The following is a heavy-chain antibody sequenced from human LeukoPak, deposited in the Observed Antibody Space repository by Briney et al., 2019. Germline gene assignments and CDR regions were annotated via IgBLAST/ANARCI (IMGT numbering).Heavy chain of an antibody. CDR3: ASGRIYYYDSSGYRTGYYYYMDV. CDR2: IYYSGST. V-gene: IGHV4-59*12. Sequence: SETLSLTCTVSGGSISSYYWSWIRQPPGKGLEWIGYIYYSGSTNYNPSLKSRVTISVDTSKNQFSLKLSSVTAADTAVYYCASGRIYYYDSSGYRTGYYYYMDVWGKGTTVTVSS. D-gene: IGHD3-22*01. J-gene: IGHJ6*03. CDR1: GGSISSYY.